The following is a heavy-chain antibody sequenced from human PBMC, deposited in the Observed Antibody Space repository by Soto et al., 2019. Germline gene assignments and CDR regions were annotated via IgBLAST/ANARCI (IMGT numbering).Heavy chain of an antibody. V-gene: IGHV3-30-3*01. CDR3: ARDIEMATPYYYYGMDV. Sequence: PGGSLRLSCAASVFTFSSYAMHWVRQAPGKGLEWVAVISYDGSNKYYADSVKGRFTISRDNSKNTLYLQMNSLRAEDTAVYYCARDIEMATPYYYYGMDVWGQGTTVTVSS. CDR1: VFTFSSYA. CDR2: ISYDGSNK. J-gene: IGHJ6*02. D-gene: IGHD5-12*01.